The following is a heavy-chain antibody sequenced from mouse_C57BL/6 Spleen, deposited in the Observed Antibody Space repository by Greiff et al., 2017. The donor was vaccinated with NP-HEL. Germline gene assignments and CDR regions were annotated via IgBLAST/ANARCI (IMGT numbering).Heavy chain of an antibody. CDR2: IDPSDSYT. J-gene: IGHJ2*01. V-gene: IGHV1-59*01. CDR3: AGGTTVVDY. D-gene: IGHD1-1*01. Sequence: QVQLKQPGAELVRPGTSVKLSCKASGYTFTSYWMHWVKQRPGQGLEWIGVIDPSDSYTNYNQKFKGKATLTVDTSSSTAYMQLSSLTSEDSAVYYCAGGTTVVDYWGQGTTLTVSS. CDR1: GYTFTSYW.